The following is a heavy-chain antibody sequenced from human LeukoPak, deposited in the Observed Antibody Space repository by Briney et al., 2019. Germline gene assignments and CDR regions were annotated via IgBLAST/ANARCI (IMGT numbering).Heavy chain of an antibody. Sequence: SETLSLTCTVSGGSISSSSYYWGWIRQPPGKGLEWIGSIYYSGSTYYNPSLKSRVTISVDTSKNQFSLQLNSVTPEDTAVYYCARASYYDSSGYPYDYWGQGTLVTVSS. CDR2: IYYSGST. J-gene: IGHJ4*02. CDR3: ARASYYDSSGYPYDY. CDR1: GGSISSSSYY. V-gene: IGHV4-39*01. D-gene: IGHD3-22*01.